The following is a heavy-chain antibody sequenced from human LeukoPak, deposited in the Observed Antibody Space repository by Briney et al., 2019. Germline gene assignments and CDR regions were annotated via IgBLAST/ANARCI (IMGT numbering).Heavy chain of an antibody. V-gene: IGHV3-23*01. CDR3: AKNYYDSSGRGAFDI. CDR1: GFTFSSYA. D-gene: IGHD3-22*01. J-gene: IGHJ3*02. CDR2: ISGSGGST. Sequence: PGGSLRLSCAASGFTFSSYALSWVRQAPGKGLEWVSAISGSGGSTYYADSVKGRFTISRDNSKNTLYLQMNSLRAEDTAVYYCAKNYYDSSGRGAFDIWGQGTRVTVSS.